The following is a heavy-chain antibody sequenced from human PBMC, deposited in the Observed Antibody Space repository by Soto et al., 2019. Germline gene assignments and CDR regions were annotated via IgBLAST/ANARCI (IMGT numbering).Heavy chain of an antibody. V-gene: IGHV3-23*01. Sequence: GGSLRLSCAASGFTFSIYAMSWVRQAPGKGLEWVSTVTGNGGTSYADFVRGRFTISRDNSRSTLYLQMKSLRAEDTAVYYCAKDAPGSGWLSDYWGQGTLVTVSS. CDR1: GFTFSIYA. CDR3: AKDAPGSGWLSDY. CDR2: VTGNGGT. J-gene: IGHJ4*02. D-gene: IGHD3-22*01.